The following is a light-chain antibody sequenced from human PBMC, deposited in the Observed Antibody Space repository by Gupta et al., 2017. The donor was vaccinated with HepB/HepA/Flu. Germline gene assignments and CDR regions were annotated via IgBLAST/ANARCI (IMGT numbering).Light chain of an antibody. Sequence: DIQMTQSASSLSAFVGDRVTITCRASQSISRYLNWYQQKPGEAPKLLIYAASSLQSGVPSRFSGSGSGTDFTLTISSLQPEDFATYYCQQSDSTPMYTFGQGTKLEIK. CDR2: AAS. CDR1: QSISRY. CDR3: QQSDSTPMYT. V-gene: IGKV1-39*01. J-gene: IGKJ2*01.